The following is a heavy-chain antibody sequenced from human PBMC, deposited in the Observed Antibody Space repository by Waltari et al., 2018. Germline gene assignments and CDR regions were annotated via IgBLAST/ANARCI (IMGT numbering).Heavy chain of an antibody. D-gene: IGHD2-15*01. V-gene: IGHV4-59*01. CDR3: ARGYCSGGSCYDWFDP. CDR1: GGSISSYY. J-gene: IGHJ5*02. Sequence: QVQLQESGPGLVKPSETLSLTCTVSGGSISSYYWSWIRQPPGKGLEWIGYFCYRGIPNYTPALKIRVTIAVYTSKNQFSLKLSSVTAADTAVYYCARGYCSGGSCYDWFDPWGQGTLVTVSS. CDR2: FCYRGIP.